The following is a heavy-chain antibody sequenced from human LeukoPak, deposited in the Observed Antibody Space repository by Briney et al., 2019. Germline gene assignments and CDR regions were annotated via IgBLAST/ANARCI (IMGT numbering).Heavy chain of an antibody. V-gene: IGHV1-69*13. D-gene: IGHD1-7*01. CDR1: GDTFSSYI. CDR3: ATRTRNYPLLGSLLDY. J-gene: IGHJ4*02. Sequence: SVKVSSKASGDTFSSYIINWVRQAPGQGLEWMGGVIPIFGTTNYAQKFQGRVTITADESTSKAYMELSSLRSEDTAVYYCATRTRNYPLLGSLLDYWGQGTLVCVSS. CDR2: VIPIFGTT.